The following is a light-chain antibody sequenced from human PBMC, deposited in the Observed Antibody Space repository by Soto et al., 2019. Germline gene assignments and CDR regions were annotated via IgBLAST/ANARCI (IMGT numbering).Light chain of an antibody. CDR1: QSVSSSY. CDR3: QHYGSSLWT. V-gene: IGKV3-20*01. J-gene: IGKJ1*01. CDR2: GAS. Sequence: IVWTQSPGTLSLSPGERATLSCRASQSVSSSYLAWYQQTPGQAPRLLIYGASSRATGIPARFSGSGSGTDFTLTISRLEPEDFAVYYCQHYGSSLWTFGQGTKVDIK.